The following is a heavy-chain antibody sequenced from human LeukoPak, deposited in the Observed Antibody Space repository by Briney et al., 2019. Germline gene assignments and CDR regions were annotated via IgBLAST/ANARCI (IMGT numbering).Heavy chain of an antibody. D-gene: IGHD2-15*01. J-gene: IGHJ6*02. Sequence: PGGSLTLSCAASGFTFSSYGMHWVRQAPGKGLEWVAFIRYDGSNKYYADSVKGRFTISRDNSKNTLYLQMNSLRAEDTAVYYCAKELYCSGGSCYPYGMDVWGQGTTVTVSS. CDR2: IRYDGSNK. CDR3: AKELYCSGGSCYPYGMDV. V-gene: IGHV3-30*02. CDR1: GFTFSSYG.